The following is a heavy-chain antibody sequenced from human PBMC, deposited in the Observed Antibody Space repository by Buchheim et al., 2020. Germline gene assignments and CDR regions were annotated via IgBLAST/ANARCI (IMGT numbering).Heavy chain of an antibody. Sequence: QVLLVQSGAEVKRPGSSVKVSCKASGEPFSSYAISWVRQAPGQGLEWMGGIIPLLGTASYAQKFRGRVAITADESTSTAYMEISSLRSEDTALYYCAKAANSTSAHYFDYWGQGT. D-gene: IGHD2-2*01. CDR3: AKAANSTSAHYFDY. V-gene: IGHV1-69*01. J-gene: IGHJ4*02. CDR2: IIPLLGTA. CDR1: GEPFSSYA.